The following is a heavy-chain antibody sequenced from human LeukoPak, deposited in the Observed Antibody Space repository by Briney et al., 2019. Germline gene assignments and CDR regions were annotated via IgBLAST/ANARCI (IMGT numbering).Heavy chain of an antibody. Sequence: PGGSLRLSCAASGFTFSSYAMSWVRQAPGKGLEWVSAISGSGGSTYYADSVKGRFTISRDNSMNTVYLQMNSLRAEDTAVYYCAKDHSGSNWYGDHWGQGTLVTVSS. V-gene: IGHV3-23*01. CDR2: ISGSGGST. CDR1: GFTFSSYA. J-gene: IGHJ4*02. D-gene: IGHD6-13*01. CDR3: AKDHSGSNWYGDH.